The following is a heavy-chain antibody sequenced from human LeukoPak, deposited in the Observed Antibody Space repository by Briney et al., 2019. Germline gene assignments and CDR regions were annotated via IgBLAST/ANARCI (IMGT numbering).Heavy chain of an antibody. Sequence: PSQTLSLTCTVSGGSISSGSYYWSWIRQPAGKGLEWIGRIYTSGSTNYNPSLKSRVTISVDTSKNQFSLKLSSVTAADTAVYYCAKDPNGDYFGAFDFWGQGTMVTVSS. J-gene: IGHJ3*01. D-gene: IGHD4-17*01. V-gene: IGHV4-61*02. CDR3: AKDPNGDYFGAFDF. CDR2: IYTSGST. CDR1: GGSISSGSYY.